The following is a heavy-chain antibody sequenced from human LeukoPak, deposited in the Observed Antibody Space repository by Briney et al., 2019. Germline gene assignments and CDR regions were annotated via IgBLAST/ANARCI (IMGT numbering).Heavy chain of an antibody. D-gene: IGHD2-15*01. J-gene: IGHJ4*02. CDR2: VFYTGDT. Sequence: PSETLSLTCAVYGGSFSVYFWSWIRQPPGKGLEWIGYVFYTGDTNSNPSLKSRVTMSLDTSKNQLSLRLTSVTAADTAVYYCARHPFATPFDHWGRGTLVTVSS. CDR1: GGSFSVYF. V-gene: IGHV4-59*08. CDR3: ARHPFATPFDH.